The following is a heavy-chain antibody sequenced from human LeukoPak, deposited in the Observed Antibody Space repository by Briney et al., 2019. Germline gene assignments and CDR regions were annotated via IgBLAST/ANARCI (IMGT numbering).Heavy chain of an antibody. J-gene: IGHJ4*02. CDR3: TRLPMLKTFDY. CDR1: LLTLIDSP. D-gene: IGHD3-10*02. Sequence: PGGGLKLSPAPSLLTLIDSPMHGVRPASRRGLECVGQIRDKYNSKATAYAESVKGRFTIYRDDSKNTAYLQMNSLQPEDSAVYYCTRLPMLKTFDYWGQGVLVTVSS. V-gene: IGHV3-73*01. CDR2: IRDKYNSKAT.